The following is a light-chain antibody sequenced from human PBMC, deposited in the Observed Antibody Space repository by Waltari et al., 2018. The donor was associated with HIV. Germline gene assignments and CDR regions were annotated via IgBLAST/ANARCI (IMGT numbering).Light chain of an antibody. J-gene: IGKJ3*01. Sequence: DIVMTQSPDSLAVSLGEGATIKCKTSQSVLYSSNNKNYLAWYQQKPGQPPKLLIYWASTRESGVPDRFSGSGSATDFTLTISSLHAEDVAVYYCQQYYSTLFTFGPGTKVDIK. CDR3: QQYYSTLFT. CDR2: WAS. CDR1: QSVLYSSNNKNY. V-gene: IGKV4-1*01.